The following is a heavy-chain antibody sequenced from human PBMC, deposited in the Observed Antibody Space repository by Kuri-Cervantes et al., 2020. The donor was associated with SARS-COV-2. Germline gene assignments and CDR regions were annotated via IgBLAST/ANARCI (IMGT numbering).Heavy chain of an antibody. Sequence: SETLSLTCAVYGGSFSGYYWSWIRQPPGKGLEWIGEINHSGSTNYNPSLKSRVTVSVDTSKNQFSLKLSSVTAADTAVYYCARDGLHYYDSSGYYYVRAFDIWGQGTMVTVSS. CDR2: INHSGST. J-gene: IGHJ3*02. CDR1: GGSFSGYY. D-gene: IGHD3-22*01. V-gene: IGHV4-34*01. CDR3: ARDGLHYYDSSGYYYVRAFDI.